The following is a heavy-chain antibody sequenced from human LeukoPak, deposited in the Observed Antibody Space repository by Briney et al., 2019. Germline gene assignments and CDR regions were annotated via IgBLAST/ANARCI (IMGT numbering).Heavy chain of an antibody. Sequence: SETLSLTCTVSGGSISSSSYYWGWIRQPPGKGLEWIGSIYYSGSTYYNPSLKSRVTISVDTSKNQFSLQLNSVTPEDTAVYYCAREVWFGESVCAFDIWGQGTMVTVSS. CDR3: AREVWFGESVCAFDI. V-gene: IGHV4-39*07. J-gene: IGHJ3*02. CDR1: GGSISSSSYY. CDR2: IYYSGST. D-gene: IGHD3-10*01.